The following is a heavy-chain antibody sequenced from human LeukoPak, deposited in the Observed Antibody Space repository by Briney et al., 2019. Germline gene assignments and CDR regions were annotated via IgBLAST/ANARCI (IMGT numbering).Heavy chain of an antibody. J-gene: IGHJ4*02. Sequence: PSETLSLTCAVYGGSFSGYYWSWIRQPPGKGLEWIGEINHSGSTNYNPSLKSRVTISVDTSKNQFSLKLSSVTAADTAVYYCARTPSQVAATSCHFDYWGQGTLVTVSS. CDR3: ARTPSQVAATSCHFDY. D-gene: IGHD2-15*01. V-gene: IGHV4-34*01. CDR1: GGSFSGYY. CDR2: INHSGST.